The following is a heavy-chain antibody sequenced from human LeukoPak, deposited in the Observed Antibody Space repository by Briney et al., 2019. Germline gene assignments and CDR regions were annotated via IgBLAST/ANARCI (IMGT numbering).Heavy chain of an antibody. V-gene: IGHV4-4*09. Sequence: PSETLSLTCTVSGDSISSNYWSWIRQPPGKGLEWIGYIYTSGGTNYIPSLKGRVTISIDTSKNQFSLKLSSVTAADSAVYYCARLTRLSTSPDRYYFDYWGQGTLVTVSS. J-gene: IGHJ4*02. CDR1: GDSISSNY. CDR2: IYTSGGT. D-gene: IGHD6-6*01. CDR3: ARLTRLSTSPDRYYFDY.